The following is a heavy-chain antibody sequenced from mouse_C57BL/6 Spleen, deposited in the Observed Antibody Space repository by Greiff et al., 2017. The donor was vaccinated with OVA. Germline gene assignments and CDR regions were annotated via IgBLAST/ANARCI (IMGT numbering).Heavy chain of an antibody. CDR2: IHPNSGST. D-gene: IGHD1-1*01. J-gene: IGHJ1*03. Sequence: QVQLQQPGAELVKPGASVKLSCKASGYTFTSYWMHWVKQRPGQGLEWIGMIHPNSGSTNYNEKFKSKATLTVDKSSSTAYMQLSSLTSEDSAFYYCARSDYYCVNSYWYFDVWGTGTTVTVSS. CDR3: ARSDYYCVNSYWYFDV. V-gene: IGHV1-64*01. CDR1: GYTFTSYW.